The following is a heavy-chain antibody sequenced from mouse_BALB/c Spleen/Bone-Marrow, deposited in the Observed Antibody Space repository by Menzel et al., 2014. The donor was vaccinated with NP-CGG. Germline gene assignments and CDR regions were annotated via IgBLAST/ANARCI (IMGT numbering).Heavy chain of an antibody. CDR3: TRVITAVLATRAMDY. D-gene: IGHD1-1*01. Sequence: SGTVLARPGASVKMSCKASGYTFNSYWMHWVKQRPGQGLEWIGAIYPGNSDTSYNQKFKGKAKLTAVTSTSTAYMELSSLTNEDSAVYYCTRVITAVLATRAMDYWGQGSSVTVSS. CDR2: IYPGNSDT. V-gene: IGHV1-5*01. J-gene: IGHJ4*01. CDR1: GYTFNSYW.